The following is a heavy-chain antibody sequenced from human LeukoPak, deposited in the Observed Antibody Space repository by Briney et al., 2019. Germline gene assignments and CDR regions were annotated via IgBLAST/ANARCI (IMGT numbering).Heavy chain of an antibody. CDR3: ARGGWAALDY. V-gene: IGHV4-59*01. Sequence: SETLSLTCTVSGGSISSYYWSWIRQPPGMGLEWIGFVYYSGTTNYNPSLKSRVTMSVDTSNNRFSLKLSSVTAADTALYYCARGGWAALDYWGQGPLVTVSS. D-gene: IGHD2-15*01. J-gene: IGHJ4*02. CDR1: GGSISSYY. CDR2: VYYSGTT.